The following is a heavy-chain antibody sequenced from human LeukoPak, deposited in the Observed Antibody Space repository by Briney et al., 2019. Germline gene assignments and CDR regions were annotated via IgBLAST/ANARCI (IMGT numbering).Heavy chain of an antibody. Sequence: GGSLRLSCAASGFMFEDYSMHWVRQAPGKGLEWVSVISWDGGSKYYADSVQGRFTISRDNSKNSLYLQMNSLRAEDTALYYCAKDMAAYYYASGNIDYWGQGTLVTVSS. CDR1: GFMFEDYS. D-gene: IGHD3-10*01. CDR3: AKDMAAYYYASGNIDY. V-gene: IGHV3-43*01. CDR2: ISWDGGSK. J-gene: IGHJ4*02.